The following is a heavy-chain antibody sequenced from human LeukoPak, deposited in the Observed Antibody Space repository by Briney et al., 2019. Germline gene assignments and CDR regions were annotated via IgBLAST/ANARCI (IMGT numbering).Heavy chain of an antibody. V-gene: IGHV3-74*01. J-gene: IGHJ6*02. Sequence: GGSLRLSCAASGSPFSDSWMHWVRQTPGKGLLWVSLITADGSSTSYADSVKGRFTISRDSAKNTLYLQMNSLRAEDTAVYYCARDRHYTMDAWGQGTTVTVSS. CDR2: ITADGSST. CDR3: ARDRHYTMDA. CDR1: GSPFSDSW.